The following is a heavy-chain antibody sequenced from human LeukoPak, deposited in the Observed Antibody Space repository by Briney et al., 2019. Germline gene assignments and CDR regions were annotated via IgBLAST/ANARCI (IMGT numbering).Heavy chain of an antibody. CDR1: GYSFTSYW. V-gene: IGHV5-51*01. J-gene: IGHJ4*02. D-gene: IGHD2-21*01. CDR3: AALGPYCGGDCHSGLDY. CDR2: IYPGDSDT. Sequence: GESLKISCKGSGYSFTSYWIGWVRQMPGKGLEWMEIIYPGDSDTRYSPSFQGQVTISADKSISTAYLQWSSLKASDTAMYYCAALGPYCGGDCHSGLDYWGQGTLVTVSS.